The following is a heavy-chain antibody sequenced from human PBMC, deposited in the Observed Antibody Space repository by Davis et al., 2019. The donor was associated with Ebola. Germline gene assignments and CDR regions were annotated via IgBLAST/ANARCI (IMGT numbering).Heavy chain of an antibody. Sequence: GESLKISCKGSGYSFTSYWIGWVRQMPGKGLEWMGIIYPGDSDTRYSPSFQGQVTISADKSISTAYLQWSSLKASDTAMYDWARGGELSLWAFDYWGQGTLVTVSS. CDR3: ARGGELSLWAFDY. CDR1: GYSFTSYW. J-gene: IGHJ4*02. CDR2: IYPGDSDT. D-gene: IGHD3-16*02. V-gene: IGHV5-51*01.